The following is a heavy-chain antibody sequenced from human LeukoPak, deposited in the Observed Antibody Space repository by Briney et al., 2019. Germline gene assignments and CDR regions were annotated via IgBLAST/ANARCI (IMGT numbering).Heavy chain of an antibody. V-gene: IGHV4-38-2*02. CDR3: ARDLSAWVIAVAGEFDY. D-gene: IGHD6-19*01. J-gene: IGHJ4*02. Sequence: SETLSLTCTVSGYSISSGYYWGWIRQPPGKGLEWIGSIYHSGSTYYNPSLKSRVTISVDTSKNQFSLKLSSVTAADTAVYYCARDLSAWVIAVAGEFDYWGQGTLVTVSS. CDR2: IYHSGST. CDR1: GYSISSGYY.